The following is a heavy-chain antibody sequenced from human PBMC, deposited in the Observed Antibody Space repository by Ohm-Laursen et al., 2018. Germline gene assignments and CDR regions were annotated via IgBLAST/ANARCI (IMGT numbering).Heavy chain of an antibody. D-gene: IGHD2-15*01. CDR2: INPSGGST. Sequence: ASVKVSCKASGYTFTSYYMHWVRQAPGQGLEWMGIINPSGGSTSYAQKFQGRVTMTRDTSTSTAYMELSSLRSEDTAVYYCARTRCSGGSCYRYTGHYYYGMDVWGQGTTVTVSS. CDR1: GYTFTSYY. CDR3: ARTRCSGGSCYRYTGHYYYGMDV. V-gene: IGHV1-46*01. J-gene: IGHJ6*02.